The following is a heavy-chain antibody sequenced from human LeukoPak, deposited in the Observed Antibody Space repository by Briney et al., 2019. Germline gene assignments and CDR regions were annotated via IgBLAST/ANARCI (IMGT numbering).Heavy chain of an antibody. D-gene: IGHD6-19*01. CDR2: INHSGST. Sequence: SETLSLTCAVYGGSFSGYYWSWIRQPPGKGLEWIGEINHSGSTNYNPSLKSRVTISVDTSKNQFSLKLSSVTAADMAVYYCARGRREVAVAHVDYWGQGTLVTVSS. CDR3: ARGRREVAVAHVDY. J-gene: IGHJ4*02. V-gene: IGHV4-34*01. CDR1: GGSFSGYY.